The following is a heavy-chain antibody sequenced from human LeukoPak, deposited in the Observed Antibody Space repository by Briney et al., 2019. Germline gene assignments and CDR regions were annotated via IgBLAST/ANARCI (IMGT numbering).Heavy chain of an antibody. CDR1: GFTFSRYW. Sequence: GGSLRLSCAASGFTFSRYWMSWVRQAPGKGREWVANIKQDGSERYCVDSVKGRFTISRDNAKDLVYLQMNSLRAEDTAVYYCARDFSADDYIWGSYAFDIWGQGTMVTVSS. D-gene: IGHD3-16*01. V-gene: IGHV3-7*04. CDR3: ARDFSADDYIWGSYAFDI. CDR2: IKQDGSER. J-gene: IGHJ3*02.